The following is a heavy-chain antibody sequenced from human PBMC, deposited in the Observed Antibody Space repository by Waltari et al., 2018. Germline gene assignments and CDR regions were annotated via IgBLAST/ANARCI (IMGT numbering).Heavy chain of an antibody. CDR2: ISSSGSTI. CDR3: ARGLRIFGVVSNWFDP. J-gene: IGHJ5*02. V-gene: IGHV3-11*04. D-gene: IGHD3-3*01. Sequence: QVQLQESGPGLVKPSETLSLTCTVSGGSISSYYWSWIRQPPGKGLEWVSYISSSGSTIYYADSVKGRFTISRDNAKNSLYLQMNSLRAEDTAVYYCARGLRIFGVVSNWFDPWGQGTLVTVSS. CDR1: GGSISSYY.